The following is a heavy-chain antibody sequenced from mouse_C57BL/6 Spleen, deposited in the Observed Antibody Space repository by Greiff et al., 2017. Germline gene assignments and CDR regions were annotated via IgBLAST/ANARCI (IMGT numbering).Heavy chain of an antibody. J-gene: IGHJ2*01. CDR3: TRRYYYGSSYEENYFDY. D-gene: IGHD1-1*01. CDR1: GYTFTSYW. Sequence: EVQLQQSGTVLARPGASVKMSCKTSGYTFTSYWMHWVKQRPGQGLEWIGAIYPGNSDTSYNQKFKGKAKLTAVTSASTAYMELSSLTNEDSAVYYCTRRYYYGSSYEENYFDYWGQGTTLTVSS. CDR2: IYPGNSDT. V-gene: IGHV1-5*01.